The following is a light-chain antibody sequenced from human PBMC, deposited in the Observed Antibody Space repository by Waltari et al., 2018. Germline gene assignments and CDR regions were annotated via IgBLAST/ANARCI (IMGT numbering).Light chain of an antibody. CDR1: AFPKKY. Sequence: SYELTQPPSVSVSPGQTARITCSGDAFPKKYAFCYQKKSGQAPVLIIYYDNKRPSGIPERFSGSSSGTMATLTISGAQVEDEADYFCYSTDSTGNHVVFGGGTKLTVL. CDR3: YSTDSTGNHVV. J-gene: IGLJ2*01. V-gene: IGLV3-10*01. CDR2: YDN.